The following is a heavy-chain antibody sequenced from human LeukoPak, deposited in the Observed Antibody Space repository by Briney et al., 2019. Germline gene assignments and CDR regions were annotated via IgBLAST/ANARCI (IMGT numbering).Heavy chain of an antibody. CDR1: GFTFSSYS. CDR3: ARVRASLRAYYYYYYGMDV. CDR2: ISSSSSYI. Sequence: TGGSLRLSCAASGFTFSSYSMNWVRQAPGEGLEWVSSISSSSSYIYYADSVKGRFTISRDNAKNSLYLQMNSLRAEDTAVYYCARVRASLRAYYYYYYGMDVWGQGTTVTVSS. J-gene: IGHJ6*02. V-gene: IGHV3-21*01.